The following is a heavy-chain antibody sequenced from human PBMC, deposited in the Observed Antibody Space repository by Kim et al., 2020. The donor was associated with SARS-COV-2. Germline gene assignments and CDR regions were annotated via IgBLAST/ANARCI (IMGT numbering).Heavy chain of an antibody. CDR1: GFSLSTSGVG. D-gene: IGHD6-13*01. Sequence: SGPTLVNPTQTLTLTCTFSGFSLSTSGVGVGWIRQPPGKALEWLALIYWDDDKRYSPSLKSRLTITKDTSKNQVVLTMTNMDPVDTATYYCAHSYTNAAAGTFYGMDVWGQGTTVTVSS. CDR3: AHSYTNAAAGTFYGMDV. J-gene: IGHJ6*02. V-gene: IGHV2-5*02. CDR2: IYWDDDK.